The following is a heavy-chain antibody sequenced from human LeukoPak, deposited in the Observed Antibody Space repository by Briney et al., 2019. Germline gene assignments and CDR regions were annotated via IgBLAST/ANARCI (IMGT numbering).Heavy chain of an antibody. D-gene: IGHD1-26*01. CDR2: ISYDGSNK. CDR3: AKDGAQTVYFDY. J-gene: IGHJ4*02. Sequence: GGSLRLSCAASGFTFSSYGMHWVRQAPGKGLEWVAVISYDGSNKYYADSVKGRFTISRDNSKNTLYLQMNSLRAEDTAVYYCAKDGAQTVYFDYWGQGTLVTVSS. V-gene: IGHV3-30*18. CDR1: GFTFSSYG.